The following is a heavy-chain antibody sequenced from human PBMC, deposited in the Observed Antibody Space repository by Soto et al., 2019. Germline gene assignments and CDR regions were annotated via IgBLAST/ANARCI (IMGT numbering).Heavy chain of an antibody. D-gene: IGHD2-21*02. Sequence: DVKLVESGGGMVQPGDSLRLSCEVSGFIFSMYSMSWVRQTPGKGLEWVAKIPQDGVDGHYADAVKGRFTISRDNGKNSLYLQMNNLRAVDTAVYYCARDHLILPAHDFFYGSDVWGRGATVTVSS. J-gene: IGHJ6*02. CDR3: ARDHLILPAHDFFYGSDV. CDR1: GFIFSMYS. V-gene: IGHV3-7*03. CDR2: IPQDGVDG.